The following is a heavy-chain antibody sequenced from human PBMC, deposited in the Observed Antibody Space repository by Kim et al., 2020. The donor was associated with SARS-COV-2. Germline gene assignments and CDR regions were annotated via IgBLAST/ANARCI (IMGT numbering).Heavy chain of an antibody. Sequence: GGSLRLSCAASGFTFSNAWMSWVRQAPGKGLEWVGRIKSKTDGGTTDYAAPVKGRFTITRDDSKNTLYLQMNSLKTEDTAVYYCTTGAPDDYGDYYYYGMDVWGQGTTVPVSS. CDR1: GFTFSNAW. D-gene: IGHD4-17*01. CDR3: TTGAPDDYGDYYYYGMDV. J-gene: IGHJ6*02. CDR2: IKSKTDGGTT. V-gene: IGHV3-15*01.